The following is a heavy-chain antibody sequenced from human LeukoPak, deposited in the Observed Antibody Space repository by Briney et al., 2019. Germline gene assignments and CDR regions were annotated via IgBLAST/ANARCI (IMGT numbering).Heavy chain of an antibody. D-gene: IGHD3-10*01. CDR1: GGSISSSNYY. V-gene: IGHV4-39*07. Sequence: SETLSLTCTVSGGSISSSNYYWGWIRQPPGKGLEWIGSIYYSGNTYYNPSLKSRLTISVDKSKNQFSLKLSSVTAADTAVYYCARVRITMVRGVRPHYYMDVWGKGTTVTISS. CDR2: IYYSGNT. CDR3: ARVRITMVRGVRPHYYMDV. J-gene: IGHJ6*03.